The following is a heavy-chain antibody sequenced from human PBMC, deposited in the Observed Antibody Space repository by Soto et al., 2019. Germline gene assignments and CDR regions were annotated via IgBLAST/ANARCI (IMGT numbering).Heavy chain of an antibody. V-gene: IGHV4-34*01. CDR2: INHSGST. CDR3: ARRRDYYYGMDV. J-gene: IGHJ6*02. CDR1: GGSFSCYY. Sequence: SETLSLTCAVYGGSFSCYYWSWIRQPPGKGLEWIGEINHSGSTNYNPSLKSRVTISVDTSKNQFSLKLSSVTAADTAVYYCARRRDYYYGMDVWGQGTTVTVSS.